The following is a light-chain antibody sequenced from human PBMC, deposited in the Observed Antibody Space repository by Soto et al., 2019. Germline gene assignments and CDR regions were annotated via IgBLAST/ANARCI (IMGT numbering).Light chain of an antibody. CDR2: EVI. V-gene: IGLV2-8*01. J-gene: IGLJ2*01. CDR1: SSDVGGYNY. Sequence: QSALTQPPSASGSPGQSVTISCTGTSSDVGGYNYVSWYQQHPGKAPKLMIYEVIKRPSGVPDRFSGSKSGNTASLTVSGLQAEDEADYYCSSYAVSNNLLFGGGTKVTVL. CDR3: SSYAVSNNLL.